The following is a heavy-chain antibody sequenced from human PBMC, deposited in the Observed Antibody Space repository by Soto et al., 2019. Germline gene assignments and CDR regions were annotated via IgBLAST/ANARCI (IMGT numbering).Heavy chain of an antibody. V-gene: IGHV3-23*01. CDR2: ISGSGGST. J-gene: IGHJ6*02. Sequence: GGSLRLSCAASGFTFSSYAMSWVRQAPGKGLEWVSAISGSGGSTYYADSVKGRFTISRDNSKNTLYLQMNSLRAEDTAVYYCAKDKAVRLRWYYYYYGMDVWGQGTTVTVSS. CDR3: AKDKAVRLRWYYYYYGMDV. CDR1: GFTFSSYA. D-gene: IGHD4-17*01.